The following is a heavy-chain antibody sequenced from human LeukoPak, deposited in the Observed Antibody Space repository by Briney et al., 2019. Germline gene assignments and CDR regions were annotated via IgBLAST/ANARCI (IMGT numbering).Heavy chain of an antibody. Sequence: SETLSLTCTVYGGSFSGYYWSWIRQPPGKGLEWIGEINHSGSTNYNPSLKSRVTISVDTSKNQFSLKLSSVTAADTAVYYCARVPYSGCSGGSCYGSPFDYWGQGTLVTVSS. V-gene: IGHV4-34*01. J-gene: IGHJ4*02. CDR3: ARVPYSGCSGGSCYGSPFDY. D-gene: IGHD2-15*01. CDR2: INHSGST. CDR1: GGSFSGYY.